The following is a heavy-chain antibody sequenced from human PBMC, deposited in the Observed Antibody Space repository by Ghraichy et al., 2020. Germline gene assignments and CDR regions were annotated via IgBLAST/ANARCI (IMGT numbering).Heavy chain of an antibody. D-gene: IGHD7-27*01. J-gene: IGHJ4*02. CDR2: IKGDESEH. V-gene: IGHV3-7*03. Sequence: GGSLRLSCAASGFTFGNYWLTWVRQAPGKGLEWVVNIKGDESEHYYVDSVRDRFTIYRDNAKNSLYLQMNSLRAEDTAMYYCAREASDLGRLDYWGQGTPVTVSS. CDR3: AREASDLGRLDY. CDR1: GFTFGNYW.